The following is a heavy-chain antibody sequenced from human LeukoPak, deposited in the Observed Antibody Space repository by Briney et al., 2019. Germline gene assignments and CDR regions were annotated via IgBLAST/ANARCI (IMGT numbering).Heavy chain of an antibody. D-gene: IGHD3-10*01. CDR3: ARAGFTFSDYFGSFFDY. CDR2: ISFDGTNK. Sequence: GGSLRLSCAASGFTFSSYGMHWVRQAPGKGLEWVAVISFDGTNKFYADSVKGRFTISRDNSKKTVYLQMNSLRAEDAAVYYCARAGFTFSDYFGSFFDYWGQGTLVTVSS. J-gene: IGHJ4*02. V-gene: IGHV3-30*03. CDR1: GFTFSSYG.